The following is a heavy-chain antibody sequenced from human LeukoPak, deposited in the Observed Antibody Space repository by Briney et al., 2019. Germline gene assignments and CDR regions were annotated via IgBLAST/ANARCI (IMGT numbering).Heavy chain of an antibody. J-gene: IGHJ4*02. CDR2: ISHSGGNT. D-gene: IGHD3-16*01. V-gene: IGHV3-23*01. Sequence: PGGSLRLSCAVSGLTFSNSDMSWVRQAQGKGLDWVSAISHSGGNTYYADSVKGRFTISRDNSKNTLYLQMNSLRAEDTAVYYCAKGQRGGSYFDNWGQGTLVTVSS. CDR1: GLTFSNSD. CDR3: AKGQRGGSYFDN.